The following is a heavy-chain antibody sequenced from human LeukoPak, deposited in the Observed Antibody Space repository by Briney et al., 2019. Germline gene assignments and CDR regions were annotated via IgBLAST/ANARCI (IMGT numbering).Heavy chain of an antibody. CDR2: IYYSGST. D-gene: IGHD5-18*01. CDR3: ARSDTAMVTLFDY. CDR1: GGPISSYY. V-gene: IGHV4-59*08. J-gene: IGHJ4*02. Sequence: PSETLSLTCTVSGGPISSYYWSWIRQPPGKGLEWIGYIYYSGSTNYNPSLKSRVTISVDTSKNQFSLKLSSVTAADTAVYYCARSDTAMVTLFDYWGQGTLVTVSS.